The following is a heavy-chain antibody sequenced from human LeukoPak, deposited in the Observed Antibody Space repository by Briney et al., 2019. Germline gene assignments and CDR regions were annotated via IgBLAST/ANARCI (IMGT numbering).Heavy chain of an antibody. D-gene: IGHD5-12*01. J-gene: IGHJ4*02. CDR2: IKQDGSEI. CDR1: GFTFSNYW. CDR3: ATDRGHSGYDLYDY. Sequence: PGGSLRLSCAASGFTFSNYWMGWVRQAPGKGLEWVANIKQDGSEIYYVDSVKGRFTISRDTAKDSLYLQMNSLGAEDTAVYYCATDRGHSGYDLYDYWGQGTLVTVSS. V-gene: IGHV3-7*01.